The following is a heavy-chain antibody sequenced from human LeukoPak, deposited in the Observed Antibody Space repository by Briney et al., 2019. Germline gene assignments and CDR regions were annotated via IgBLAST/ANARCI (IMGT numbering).Heavy chain of an antibody. Sequence: GGSLRLSCAASGFTFSSYSMNWVRQAPGKGLEWVSSISSSSSYIYYADSVKGRFTISRDNAKNSLYLQMNSLRAEDTAVYYCARDKRPYYGSGSYYSSFDYWGQGTLVTVSS. CDR1: GFTFSSYS. D-gene: IGHD3-10*01. J-gene: IGHJ4*02. CDR3: ARDKRPYYGSGSYYSSFDY. CDR2: ISSSSSYI. V-gene: IGHV3-21*01.